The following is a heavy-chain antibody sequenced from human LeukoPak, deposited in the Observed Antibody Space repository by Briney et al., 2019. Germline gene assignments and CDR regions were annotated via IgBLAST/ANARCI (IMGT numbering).Heavy chain of an antibody. D-gene: IGHD2-2*01. CDR3: ARDNPLDIVVVPAARSLDY. V-gene: IGHV3-21*01. Sequence: PGGFLRLSCAASGFTFSSYSMNWVRQAPGKGLEWVSSISSSSSYIYYADSVKGRFTISRDNAKNSLYLQMNSLRAEDTAVYYCARDNPLDIVVVPAARSLDYWGQGTLVTVSS. CDR1: GFTFSSYS. CDR2: ISSSSSYI. J-gene: IGHJ4*02.